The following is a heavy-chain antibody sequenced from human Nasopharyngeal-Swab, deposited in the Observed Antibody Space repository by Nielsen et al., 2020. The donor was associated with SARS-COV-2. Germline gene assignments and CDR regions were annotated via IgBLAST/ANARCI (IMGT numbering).Heavy chain of an antibody. D-gene: IGHD6-19*01. CDR1: GFTFSSYG. Sequence: GGSLRLSCAASGFTFSSYGMHWVRQAPGKGLEWVAVIWYDGSNKYYADSVKGRFTISRDNSKNTLYLQMNSLRAEDTAVYYCARDVPIAVADTWGDYWGQGTLVTVSS. CDR3: ARDVPIAVADTWGDY. V-gene: IGHV3-33*01. J-gene: IGHJ4*02. CDR2: IWYDGSNK.